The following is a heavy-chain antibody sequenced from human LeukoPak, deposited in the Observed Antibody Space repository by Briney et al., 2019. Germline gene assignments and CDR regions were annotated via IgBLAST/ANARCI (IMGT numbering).Heavy chain of an antibody. CDR1: GFTFSSYG. D-gene: IGHD3-10*01. CDR3: AKAPTYYYGSGSYSVLDY. Sequence: PGGSLRLSCAAPGFTFSSYGMSWVRQAPGKGLEWVSAISGSGGSTYYADSVKGRFTISRDNSKNTLYLQMNSLRAEDTAVYYCAKAPTYYYGSGSYSVLDYWGQGTLVTVSS. CDR2: ISGSGGST. J-gene: IGHJ4*02. V-gene: IGHV3-23*01.